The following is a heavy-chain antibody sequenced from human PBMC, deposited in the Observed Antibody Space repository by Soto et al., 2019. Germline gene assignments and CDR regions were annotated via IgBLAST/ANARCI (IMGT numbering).Heavy chain of an antibody. CDR3: AMRLIKLTTFDH. V-gene: IGHV4-30-2*01. CDR2: IYHSGST. CDR1: GGSISSGGYS. Sequence: TMALTCAVSGGSISSGGYSWSWIRQPPGKGLEWIGYIYHSGSTYYNPSLKSRVTISVDRSKNQFSLKLSSVTAADTALYSSAMRLIKLTTFDHCGQVCLLPVS. J-gene: IGHJ4*02. D-gene: IGHD3-16*01.